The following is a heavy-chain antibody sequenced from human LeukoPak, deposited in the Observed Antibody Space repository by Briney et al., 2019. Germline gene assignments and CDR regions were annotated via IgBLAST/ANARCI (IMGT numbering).Heavy chain of an antibody. D-gene: IGHD2-21*01. V-gene: IGHV4-59*01. CDR3: ARLVAYCDKTSCSGS. J-gene: IGHJ4*02. CDR2: VYDSGST. Sequence: SETLSLTCAVYGGSFSGYYWNWVRQSPGKGLEWIGYVYDSGSTNYNPSLKSRVTISVDTSKNQFSLKLSSVTAADTAVYYCARLVAYCDKTSCSGSWGQGTLVTVSS. CDR1: GGSFSGYY.